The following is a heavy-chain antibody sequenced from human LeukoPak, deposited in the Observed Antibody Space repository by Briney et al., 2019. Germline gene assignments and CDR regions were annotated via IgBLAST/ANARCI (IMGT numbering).Heavy chain of an antibody. CDR3: AKTASSSGE. J-gene: IGHJ4*02. D-gene: IGHD6-6*01. V-gene: IGHV3-23*01. Sequence: GGSLRLSCAASGFTFSTTGMGWVRQAPGKGLEWVSGISGNSDKTYYTDSVKGRFSVFRDNSRNTLYLQMNNVRVEDTALYYCAKTASSSGEWGQGTLVTVSS. CDR1: GFTFSTTG. CDR2: ISGNSDKT.